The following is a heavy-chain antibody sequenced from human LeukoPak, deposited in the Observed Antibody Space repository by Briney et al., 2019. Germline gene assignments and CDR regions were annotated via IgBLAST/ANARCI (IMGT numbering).Heavy chain of an antibody. CDR3: ARDPAGYCSGGSCYSGAFDI. CDR1: GFTFSSYS. Sequence: PGGSLRLSCAASGFTFSSYSMNWVRQAPGKGLEWVSSISSSCSYIYYADSVKGRFTISRDNAKSSLYLQMNSLRAEDTAVYYCARDPAGYCSGGSCYSGAFDIWGQGTMVTVSS. D-gene: IGHD2-15*01. J-gene: IGHJ3*02. V-gene: IGHV3-21*01. CDR2: ISSSCSYI.